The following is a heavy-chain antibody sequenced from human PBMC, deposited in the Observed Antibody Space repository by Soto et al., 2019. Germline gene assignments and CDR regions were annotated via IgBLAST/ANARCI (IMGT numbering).Heavy chain of an antibody. Sequence: KGLEWVSSISGSGDSTYYADSVRGRLTISRDSSKNTLYLQMNSLSAEDTAVYYCAKGGTALLIRREDTANYTLYVMD. D-gene: IGHD1-7*01. J-gene: IGHJ6*01. V-gene: IGHV3-23*01. CDR3: AKGGTALLIRREDTANYTLYVMD. CDR2: ISGSGDST.